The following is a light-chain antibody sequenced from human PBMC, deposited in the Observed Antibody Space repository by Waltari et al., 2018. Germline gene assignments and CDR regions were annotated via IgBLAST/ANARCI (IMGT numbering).Light chain of an antibody. CDR3: LLYYGGARV. J-gene: IGLJ3*02. V-gene: IGLV7-43*01. Sequence: QTVVTQEPSLTVSPGGTVTLTCASSTGAVTSDNYPNWLQQKPGQPPKTLIYSTFKRHSWTAARFAGSRRGVYAALTLSDVQPEDEADYYCLLYYGGARVFGGGTRLTVL. CDR1: TGAVTSDNY. CDR2: STF.